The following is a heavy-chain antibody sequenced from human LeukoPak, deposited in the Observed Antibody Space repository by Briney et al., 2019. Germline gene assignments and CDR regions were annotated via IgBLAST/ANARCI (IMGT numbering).Heavy chain of an antibody. J-gene: IGHJ3*02. CDR2: ISGSRTNI. CDR3: ARDQGAGTTSTDGDAFDI. V-gene: IGHV3-48*01. Sequence: PGGSLRLSCAASGFTFSSYNMNWVRQAPGKGLEWVSSISGSRTNIYYADSVKGRFTTSRDNAKNPVYLQINSLRAEDTAVYYCARDQGAGTTSTDGDAFDIWGQGTMVTVSS. CDR1: GFTFSSYN. D-gene: IGHD1-7*01.